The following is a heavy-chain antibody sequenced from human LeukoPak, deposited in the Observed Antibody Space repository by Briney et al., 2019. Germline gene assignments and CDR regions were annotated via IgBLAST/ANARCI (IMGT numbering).Heavy chain of an antibody. CDR2: TYYRSKWYQ. CDR3: TRDREHGFNLDY. Sequence: SQTLSLTCAISGDSVSSNSAAWNWIRQSPSRGLEWLGRTYYRSKWYQDYAVSVKSRITINADTSKNQFSLQLNSVTPDDTAVYYCTRDREHGFNLDYWGRGTLVTVSS. J-gene: IGHJ4*02. V-gene: IGHV6-1*01. D-gene: IGHD5-24*01. CDR1: GDSVSSNSAA.